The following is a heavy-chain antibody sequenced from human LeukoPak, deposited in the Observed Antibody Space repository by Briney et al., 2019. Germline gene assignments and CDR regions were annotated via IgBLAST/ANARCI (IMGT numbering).Heavy chain of an antibody. Sequence: GGSLRLSCAASGFTFSSYAMHWVRQAPGKGLEWVAVISYDGSNKYYADSVKGRITISRDNSKNTLYLQMNSLRAEDTAVYYCARTYCSGGSCGAFDIWGQGTMVTVSS. V-gene: IGHV3-30*04. CDR3: ARTYCSGGSCGAFDI. CDR2: ISYDGSNK. CDR1: GFTFSSYA. J-gene: IGHJ3*02. D-gene: IGHD2-15*01.